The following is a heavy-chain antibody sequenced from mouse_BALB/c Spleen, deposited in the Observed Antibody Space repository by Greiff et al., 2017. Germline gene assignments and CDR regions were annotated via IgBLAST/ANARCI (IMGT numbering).Heavy chain of an antibody. CDR1: GFTFSSYG. D-gene: IGHD2-10*02. CDR3: ARLYGNYDSYAMDY. V-gene: IGHV5-6*01. J-gene: IGHJ4*01. Sequence: EVMLVESGGDLVKPGGSLKLSCAASGFTFSSYGMSWVRQTPDKRLEWVATISSGGSYTYYPDSVKGRFTISRDNAKNTLYLQMSSLKSEDTAMYYCARLYGNYDSYAMDYWGQGTSVTVSS. CDR2: ISSGGSYT.